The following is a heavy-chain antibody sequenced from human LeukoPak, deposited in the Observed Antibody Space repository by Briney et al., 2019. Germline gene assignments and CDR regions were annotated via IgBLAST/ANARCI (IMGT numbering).Heavy chain of an antibody. CDR1: GFTFSNYG. V-gene: IGHV3-30*02. D-gene: IGHD3-16*01. CDR3: AKEVFRQGYGGIMAV. Sequence: GGSLRLSCAVSGFTFSNYGMHGVRQAPGKGREWGAFIRYDGINEYYGDSVKGRFTISRDNSKDTLFLQMHSLRTEDTAVYYCAKEVFRQGYGGIMAVWGKGTTVTVSS. J-gene: IGHJ6*03. CDR2: IRYDGINE.